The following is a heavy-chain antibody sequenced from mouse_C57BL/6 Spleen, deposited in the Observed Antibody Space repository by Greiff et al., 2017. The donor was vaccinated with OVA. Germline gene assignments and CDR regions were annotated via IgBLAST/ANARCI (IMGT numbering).Heavy chain of an antibody. CDR3: ARDGNYYGSSYGYFDV. V-gene: IGHV3-1*01. Sequence: EVKLMESGPGMVKPSQSLSLTCTVTGYSITSGYDWHWIRHFPGNKLEWMGYISYSGSTNYNPSLKSRISITHDTSKNHFFLKLNSVTTEDTATYYCARDGNYYGSSYGYFDVWGTGTTVTVSS. CDR1: GYSITSGYD. D-gene: IGHD1-1*01. CDR2: ISYSGST. J-gene: IGHJ1*03.